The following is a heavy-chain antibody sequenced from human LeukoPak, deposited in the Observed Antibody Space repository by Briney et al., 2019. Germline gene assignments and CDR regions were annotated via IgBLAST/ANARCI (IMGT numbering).Heavy chain of an antibody. D-gene: IGHD3-9*01. CDR2: INHSGST. J-gene: IGHJ4*01. CDR1: GGSFNGYY. CDR3: ARGKEAPDILTGYPHAPFDY. V-gene: IGHV4-34*01. Sequence: SETLSLTCAVYGGSFNGYYWSWIRQPPGKGLEWIGEINHSGSTNYNPSLKSRVTISVDTSKNQFSLKLSSVTAADTAVYYCARGKEAPDILTGYPHAPFDYWAHGTLVTVSS.